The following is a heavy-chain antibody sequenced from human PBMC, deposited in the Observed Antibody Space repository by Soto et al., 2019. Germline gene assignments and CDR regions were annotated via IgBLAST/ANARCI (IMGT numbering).Heavy chain of an antibody. D-gene: IGHD2-21*01. CDR2: ISYDGSNK. Sequence: GGSLRLSCAASGFTFSSYGMHWVRQAPGKGLEWVAVISYDGSNKYYADSVKGRFTISRDNSKNTLYLQMNSLRAEDTAVYYCAKDLGVGGGDGADAFDIWGQGTMVTVSS. CDR3: AKDLGVGGGDGADAFDI. J-gene: IGHJ3*02. V-gene: IGHV3-30*18. CDR1: GFTFSSYG.